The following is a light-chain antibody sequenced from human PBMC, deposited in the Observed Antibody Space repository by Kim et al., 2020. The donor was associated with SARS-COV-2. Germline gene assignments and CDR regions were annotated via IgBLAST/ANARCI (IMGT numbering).Light chain of an antibody. J-gene: IGLJ2*01. CDR3: QSYNRDNVI. CDR2: EDD. V-gene: IGLV6-57*03. CDR1: SGSIADNY. Sequence: TGTISCTRSSGSIADNYVQWYQQRPGGVPTTVIYEDDQRPSGVSDRFSGSIDNSSTSASLTISGLRTEDEADYYCQSYNRDNVIFGGGTKLTVL.